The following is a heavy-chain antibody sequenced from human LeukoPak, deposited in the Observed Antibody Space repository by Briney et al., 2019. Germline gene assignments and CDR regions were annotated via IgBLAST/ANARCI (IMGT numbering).Heavy chain of an antibody. D-gene: IGHD3-10*01. Sequence: SETLSLACAVSGGSISSSNWWSWVRQPPGKGLEWIGEIYHSGSTNYNPSLKSRVTISVDTSKNQFSLKLSSVTAADTAVYYCARPGMVRGRPRGWFDPWGQGTLVTVSS. CDR3: ARPGMVRGRPRGWFDP. J-gene: IGHJ5*02. CDR1: GGSISSSNW. CDR2: IYHSGST. V-gene: IGHV4-4*02.